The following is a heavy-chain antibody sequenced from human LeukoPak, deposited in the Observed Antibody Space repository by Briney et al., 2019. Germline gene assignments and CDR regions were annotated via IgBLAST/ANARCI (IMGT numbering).Heavy chain of an antibody. CDR1: DGSISSHY. V-gene: IGHV4-59*11. Sequence: SETLSRTCTVSDGSISSHYWSWVRQPPGKELEWIGYIYYRGNTNYNPSLKSRVTISVDTSKNQLSLKLISVTAADTAVYYCARAVRAVAGFWHYWGQGTLVTASS. D-gene: IGHD6-19*01. CDR3: ARAVRAVAGFWHY. J-gene: IGHJ4*02. CDR2: IYYRGNT.